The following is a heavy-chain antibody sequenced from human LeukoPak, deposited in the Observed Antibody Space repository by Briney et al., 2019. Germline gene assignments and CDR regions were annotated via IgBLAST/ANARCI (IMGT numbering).Heavy chain of an antibody. D-gene: IGHD3-16*01. CDR3: ARHQGGDPGYYFDY. J-gene: IGHJ4*02. CDR1: GFTFSSYA. V-gene: IGHV3-9*01. CDR2: ISWNSGSI. Sequence: GGSLRLSCAASGFTFSSYAMTWVRQAPGKGLEWVSGISWNSGSIGYADSVKGRFTISRDNAKNSLYLQMNSLRAEDTALYYCARHQGGDPGYYFDYWGQGTLVTVSS.